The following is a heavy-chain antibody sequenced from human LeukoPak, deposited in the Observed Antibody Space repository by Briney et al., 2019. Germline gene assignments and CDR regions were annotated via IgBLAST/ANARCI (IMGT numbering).Heavy chain of an antibody. V-gene: IGHV4-4*02. D-gene: IGHD3-10*01. J-gene: IGHJ5*02. Sequence: SGTLSLTCAVSSGSISSSNWWSWVRQPPGKGLGRIGEIYHSGSTNYNPSLKSRVTISVDKSKNQFSLKLKSVTAADTAVYYCARGGYYGSGNDFRFDPWGQGTLVTASS. CDR1: SGSISSSNW. CDR2: IYHSGST. CDR3: ARGGYYGSGNDFRFDP.